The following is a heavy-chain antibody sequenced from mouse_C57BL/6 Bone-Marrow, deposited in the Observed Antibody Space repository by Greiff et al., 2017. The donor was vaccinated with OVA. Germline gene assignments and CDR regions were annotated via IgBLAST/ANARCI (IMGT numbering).Heavy chain of an antibody. CDR2: IYPGNSDT. V-gene: IGHV1-5*01. J-gene: IGHJ1*03. D-gene: IGHD1-1*01. CDR1: GYTFTSYW. Sequence: EVKLQESGTVLARPGASVKMSCKTSGYTFTSYWMHWVKQRPGQGLEWIGAIYPGNSDTSYNQKFKGKAKLTAVTSASTAYMELSSLTNEDSAVYYCTRRGGITTVEDWYFDVWGTGTTVTVSS. CDR3: TRRGGITTVEDWYFDV.